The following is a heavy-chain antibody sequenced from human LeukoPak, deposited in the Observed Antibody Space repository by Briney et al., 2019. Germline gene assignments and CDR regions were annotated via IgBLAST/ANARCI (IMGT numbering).Heavy chain of an antibody. CDR2: IDPSDSYT. CDR1: GYSFTSYW. V-gene: IGHV5-10-1*01. CDR3: ARHLTYYFGP. Sequence: GESLKISCKGSGYSFTSYWISWVRQMPGKGQEWMGRIDPSDSYTNYSPSFQGHVTISTDKSISTAYLQWSSLKASDTAMYYCARHLTYYFGPWGQGTLVNVSS. D-gene: IGHD3-10*01. J-gene: IGHJ5*02.